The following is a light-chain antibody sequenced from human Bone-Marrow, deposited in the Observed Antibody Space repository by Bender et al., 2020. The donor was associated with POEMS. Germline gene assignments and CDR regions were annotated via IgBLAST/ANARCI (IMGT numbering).Light chain of an antibody. CDR2: DVT. Sequence: QSALTQPASVSGSPGQSITISCTGTSSDVGSYDYVSWYVQHPGKAPKLIIFDVTYRPSGVSDRFSGSKSANTASLTISGLQAGDEADYYCSSYTTTNTLVFGGGTKLTVL. CDR1: SSDVGSYDY. CDR3: SSYTTTNTLV. J-gene: IGLJ2*01. V-gene: IGLV2-14*03.